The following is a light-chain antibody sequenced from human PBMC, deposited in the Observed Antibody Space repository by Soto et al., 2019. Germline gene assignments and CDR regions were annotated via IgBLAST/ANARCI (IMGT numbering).Light chain of an antibody. CDR1: KTIATN. J-gene: IGKJ2*01. V-gene: IGKV3-15*01. CDR2: GAS. Sequence: ETVMTQSPATLSVSPGERATLSCRASKTIATNLAWYQQRPGQAPRLLIYGASTRATGIPARFSGSGSGTEFTITISSLQSEDFAVYYCQQYNNGTPYTFGQGTKLEIK. CDR3: QQYNNGTPYT.